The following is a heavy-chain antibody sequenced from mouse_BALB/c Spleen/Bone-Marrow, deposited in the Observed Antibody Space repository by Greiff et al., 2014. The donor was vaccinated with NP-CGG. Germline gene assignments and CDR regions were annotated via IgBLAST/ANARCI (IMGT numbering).Heavy chain of an antibody. D-gene: IGHD2-3*01. CDR1: GFDFSGYW. CDR3: ARNGYYGWITY. Sequence: VQLQQSGGGLVQPGGSLELSCAASGFDFSGYWMTWIRQAPGKGLEWIGEINPDSRTINYKPSLKEKFIMSRDNAKNTLYLQMSKVRSEDTALYYCARNGYYGWITYWGQGTLVTVSA. V-gene: IGHV4-1*02. CDR2: INPDSRTI. J-gene: IGHJ3*01.